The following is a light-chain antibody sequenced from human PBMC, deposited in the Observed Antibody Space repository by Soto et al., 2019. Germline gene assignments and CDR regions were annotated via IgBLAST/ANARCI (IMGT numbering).Light chain of an antibody. CDR1: SSDNGDYDY. V-gene: IGLV2-14*01. CDR2: DVT. J-gene: IGLJ2*01. CDR3: CSYTDIALDVV. Sequence: QSALTQPASVSGSPGQSITISCTGTSSDNGDYDYVSWYQHLPGKAPKLLIFDVTHRPSGVSDRFSGSKSGNTASLTISGVRPEDEADYYCCSYTDIALDVVFGGGTKLTVL.